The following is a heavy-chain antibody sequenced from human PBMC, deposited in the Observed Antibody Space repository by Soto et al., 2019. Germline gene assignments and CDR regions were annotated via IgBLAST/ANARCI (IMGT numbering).Heavy chain of an antibody. CDR2: VYHSGST. CDR3: AVPGAGDFDY. Sequence: QMQLQESGPGLVEPSGTLSLTCAVSGASISTNNWWSWVRQPPGKGLEWIGEVYHSGSTNCNPSLKSRVTISIDKSKNQFSLRLTSMTAADTAVYYCAVPGAGDFDYWSQGTLVTVSS. CDR1: GASISTNNW. V-gene: IGHV4-4*02. D-gene: IGHD6-13*01. J-gene: IGHJ4*02.